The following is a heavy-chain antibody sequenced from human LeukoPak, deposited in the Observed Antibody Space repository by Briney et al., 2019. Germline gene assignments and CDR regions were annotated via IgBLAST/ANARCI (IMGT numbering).Heavy chain of an antibody. V-gene: IGHV3-11*01. J-gene: IGHJ6*02. D-gene: IGHD6-13*01. Sequence: PGGSLRLSCAASDFTLSDYYMTWIRQAPGKGLEWPSYISNSGSDIYSADSVKGRFTISRDNAKNSLYLQMNSLRAEDTAVYYCARSYRATAGIVDVWGQGTTVTVSS. CDR2: ISNSGSDI. CDR1: DFTLSDYY. CDR3: ARSYRATAGIVDV.